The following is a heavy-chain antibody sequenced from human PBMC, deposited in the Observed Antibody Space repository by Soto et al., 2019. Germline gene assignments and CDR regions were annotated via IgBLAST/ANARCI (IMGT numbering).Heavy chain of an antibody. V-gene: IGHV4-31*03. D-gene: IGHD6-6*01. CDR3: ARDRHTNFFDP. J-gene: IGHJ5*02. CDR2: IYYSGST. Sequence: QVQLQESGPGLVKPSQTLSLTCTVSGASMSSGGYYWTWIRQSPGKGLEWIGYIYYSGSTYYNPSLEXRXAXSXXTSRSQCSLTLHSVTAADTAIYSCARDRHTNFFDPWGQGTLVTVSS. CDR1: GASMSSGGYY.